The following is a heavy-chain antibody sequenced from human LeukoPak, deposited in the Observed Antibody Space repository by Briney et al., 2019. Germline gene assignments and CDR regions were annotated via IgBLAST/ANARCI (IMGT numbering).Heavy chain of an antibody. V-gene: IGHV4-59*01. D-gene: IGHD3-22*01. CDR3: GRGNYDNRGYSNAFDI. CDR2: IYYNGNT. CDR1: GASISSSY. Sequence: SETLSLTCTVSGASISSSYWSWIRQPPGKRLEWIGYIYYNGNTNSKHSVKSRVTISTDTSKNRFSLKLSSVTAADTAIYYCGRGNYDNRGYSNAFDIWGQGTMVTVSS. J-gene: IGHJ3*02.